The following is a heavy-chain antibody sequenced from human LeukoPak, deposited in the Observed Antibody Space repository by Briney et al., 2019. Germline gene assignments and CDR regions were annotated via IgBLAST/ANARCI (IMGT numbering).Heavy chain of an antibody. CDR2: IKQDGSEK. V-gene: IGHV3-7*01. J-gene: IGHJ4*02. D-gene: IGHD6-19*01. CDR3: ARDQIIAVAGTGFDY. CDR1: GFTFSSYW. Sequence: GGSLRLSCAASGFTFSSYWMSWVRQAPGKGLEWVANIKQDGSEKYYADSVKGRFTISRDNAKNSLYLQMNSLRAEDTAVYYCARDQIIAVAGTGFDYWGQGTLVTVSS.